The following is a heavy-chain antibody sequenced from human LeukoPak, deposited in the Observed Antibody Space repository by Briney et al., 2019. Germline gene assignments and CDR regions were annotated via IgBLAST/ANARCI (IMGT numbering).Heavy chain of an antibody. D-gene: IGHD4-17*01. CDR3: ARFDYGDDGDFFDY. V-gene: IGHV4-59*01. J-gene: IGHJ4*02. CDR1: GGSISSYY. Sequence: PSETLSLTCTVSGGSISSYYWSWIRQPPGKGLEWIGYIYYSGSTNYNPSLKSRVTISVDTSKNQFSLKLSSVTAADTAVYYCARFDYGDDGDFFDYWGQGTLVTVSS. CDR2: IYYSGST.